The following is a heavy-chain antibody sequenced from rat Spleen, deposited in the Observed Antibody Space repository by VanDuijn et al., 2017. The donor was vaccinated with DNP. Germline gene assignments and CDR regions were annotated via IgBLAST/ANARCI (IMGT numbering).Heavy chain of an antibody. J-gene: IGHJ2*01. V-gene: IGHV5-17*01. Sequence: EVQLVESGGGLVQPGNSLKVSCAASGFIFSDYAMAWVRQSPKKGLEWVATIIYDGSSTYYPDSVTGRFTISRDNAKSTLYLQMNSLKSEDTATYYCARRDFDYWGQGVMVTVSS. CDR2: IIYDGSST. CDR1: GFIFSDYA. CDR3: ARRDFDY.